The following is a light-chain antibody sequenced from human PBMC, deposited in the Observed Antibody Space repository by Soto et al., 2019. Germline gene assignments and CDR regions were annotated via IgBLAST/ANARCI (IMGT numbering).Light chain of an antibody. CDR2: DAS. CDR3: QQRSDWPPIT. J-gene: IGKJ5*01. CDR1: QSVSSS. Sequence: IVLRQSPGTLSLSPGERATLSCRASQSVSSSLAWYQQKPGQAPRLLIYDASNRATGIPARFSGSGSGTDFTLTISSLEPEDFAVYYCQQRSDWPPITFGQGTRLEI. V-gene: IGKV3-11*01.